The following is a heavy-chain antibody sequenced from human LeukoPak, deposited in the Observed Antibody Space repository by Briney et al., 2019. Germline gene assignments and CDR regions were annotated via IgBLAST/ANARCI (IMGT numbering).Heavy chain of an antibody. CDR3: ARVPTYYYDSSPAAFDI. CDR2: IYYSGST. Sequence: SETLSLTCTVPGGSISSGDYYWSWIRQPPGKGLEWIGHIYYSGSTYYNPSLKSRVTISVDTSKNQFSLKLSSVTAADTAVYYCARVPTYYYDSSPAAFDIWGQGTMVTVSS. D-gene: IGHD3-22*01. CDR1: GGSISSGDYY. V-gene: IGHV4-30-4*01. J-gene: IGHJ3*02.